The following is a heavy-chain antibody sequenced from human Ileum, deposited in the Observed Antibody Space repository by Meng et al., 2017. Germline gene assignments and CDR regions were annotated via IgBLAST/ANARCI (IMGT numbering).Heavy chain of an antibody. D-gene: IGHD6-19*01. CDR3: ARGLAVAADS. CDR2: IYPSDSAT. Sequence: GESLKISCQGSGYSFSTYWIGWVRQMPGKGLEWMGLIYPSDSATKYSPSFHGQVTISVDKSINTAYLQWTNLKATDTAMYYCARGLAVAADSWGQGTLVTVSS. J-gene: IGHJ4*02. CDR1: GYSFSTYW. V-gene: IGHV5-51*01.